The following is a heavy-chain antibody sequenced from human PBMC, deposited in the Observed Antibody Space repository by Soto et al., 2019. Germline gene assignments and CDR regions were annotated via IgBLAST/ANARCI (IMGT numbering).Heavy chain of an antibody. J-gene: IGHJ3*02. V-gene: IGHV1-69*02. D-gene: IGHD6-19*01. CDR3: ARCYGQSLVQCAFDI. Sequence: GPPVKVSCKASGGTFSSYTISWVRQAPGQGLEWMGRIITILGIANYAQKFQGRVTITADKSTSTAYMELSSLRSEDTAVYYCARCYGQSLVQCAFDIWGPGTMVTVSS. CDR1: GGTFSSYT. CDR2: IITILGIA.